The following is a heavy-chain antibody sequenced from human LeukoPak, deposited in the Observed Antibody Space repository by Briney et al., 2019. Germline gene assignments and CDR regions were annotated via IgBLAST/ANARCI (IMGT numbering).Heavy chain of an antibody. D-gene: IGHD1-26*01. Sequence: SETLSLTCTVSGGFISSYYWSWIRQPPGKGLEWIGYMYYSGSTIHNPSLKSRVTISVDTSRHQFSLKLSSMTAADTAVYYCARDNGTYYGFDSWGQGTVVTVSS. CDR3: ARDNGTYYGFDS. CDR1: GGFISSYY. V-gene: IGHV4-59*01. J-gene: IGHJ4*02. CDR2: MYYSGST.